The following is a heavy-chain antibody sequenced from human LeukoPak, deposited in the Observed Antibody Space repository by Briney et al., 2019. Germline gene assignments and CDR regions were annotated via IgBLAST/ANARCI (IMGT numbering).Heavy chain of an antibody. D-gene: IGHD3-3*01. CDR2: ISSGSSSI. Sequence: GGSLRLSCAASGFTFSSYSMNWVRQAPGKGLEWVSFISSGSSSIYYVDSVKGRFTISRDNAKNSLYLQMNSLRAEDTAVYCGARDLGNYDFGSGSHFDYWGQGTLVTVSS. CDR3: ARDLGNYDFGSGSHFDY. V-gene: IGHV3-48*01. J-gene: IGHJ4*02. CDR1: GFTFSSYS.